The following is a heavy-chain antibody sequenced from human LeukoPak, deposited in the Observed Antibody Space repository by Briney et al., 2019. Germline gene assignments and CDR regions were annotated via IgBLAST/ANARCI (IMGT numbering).Heavy chain of an antibody. D-gene: IGHD1-26*01. CDR1: GGSFSGYS. V-gene: IGHV4-34*01. CDR2: FNHSGST. CDR3: ARTTGSFYFYYYMDV. Sequence: SETLCLTCAVYGGSFSGYSWTWIRQPPGKGLEWIGEFNHSGSTNYNPSLKSRVTISVDTSKNQFSLRLSSVTAADTAVYYCARTTGSFYFYYYMDVWGKGTTVTVSS. J-gene: IGHJ6*03.